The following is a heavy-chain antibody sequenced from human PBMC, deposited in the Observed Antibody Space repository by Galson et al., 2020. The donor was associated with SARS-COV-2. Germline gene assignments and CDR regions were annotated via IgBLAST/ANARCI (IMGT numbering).Heavy chain of an antibody. J-gene: IGHJ6*03. V-gene: IGHV3-23*01. CDR3: AKKGECWSSTSCNKGDYYYYMDV. D-gene: IGHD2-2*02. CDR1: EFTFSSYA. Sequence: GGSLRLSCAASEFTFSSYAMSWVRQAPGKGLEWVSSISGSGGRTYYADSVKGRFTISRDNSKNTLYLQINSLRVEDTAVYYCAKKGECWSSTSCNKGDYYYYMDVWGKGTTVTISS. CDR2: ISGSGGRT.